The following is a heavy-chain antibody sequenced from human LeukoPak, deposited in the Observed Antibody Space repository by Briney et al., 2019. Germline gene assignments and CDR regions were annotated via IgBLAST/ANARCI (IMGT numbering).Heavy chain of an antibody. V-gene: IGHV1-18*01. Sequence: ASVTVSCKASGYTFTSYGISWVRQAPGQGLEWMGWISAYNGNTNYAQKLQGRVTITTDTSTCTAYMELRSLRSDDTAVYYCARDGIWFGELLPTIGYYFDYWGQGTLVTVSS. D-gene: IGHD3-10*01. J-gene: IGHJ4*02. CDR1: GYTFTSYG. CDR3: ARDGIWFGELLPTIGYYFDY. CDR2: ISAYNGNT.